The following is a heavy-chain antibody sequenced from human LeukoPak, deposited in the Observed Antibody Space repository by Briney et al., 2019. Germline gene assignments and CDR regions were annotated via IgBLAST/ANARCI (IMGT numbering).Heavy chain of an antibody. CDR2: ISGSGGST. V-gene: IGHV3-23*01. CDR1: GFTFSSYA. Sequence: QAWGSLRLSCAASGFTFSSYAMSWVRQAPGKGLEWVSAISGSGGSTYYADSVKGRFTISRDNSKNTLYLQMNSLRAEDTAVYYCANDKPDFWSGYNGYWGQGTLVTVSS. J-gene: IGHJ4*02. D-gene: IGHD3-3*01. CDR3: ANDKPDFWSGYNGY.